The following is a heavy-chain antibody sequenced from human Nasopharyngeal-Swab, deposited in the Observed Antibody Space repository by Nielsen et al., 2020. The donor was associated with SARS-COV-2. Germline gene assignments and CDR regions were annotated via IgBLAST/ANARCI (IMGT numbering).Heavy chain of an antibody. CDR2: FDPVDGET. Sequence: ASVKVSCKVSGYTLTELSMHWVRQAPGKGLEWMGGFDPVDGETIYAQKFQGRVTMTEDTSTDTAYMELSSLRSEDTAVYYCATGAVVAATGWFDPWGQGTLVTVSS. CDR1: GYTLTELS. D-gene: IGHD2-15*01. V-gene: IGHV1-24*01. CDR3: ATGAVVAATGWFDP. J-gene: IGHJ5*02.